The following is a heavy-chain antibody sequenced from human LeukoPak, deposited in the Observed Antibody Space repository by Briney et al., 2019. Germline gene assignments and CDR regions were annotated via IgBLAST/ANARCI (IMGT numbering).Heavy chain of an antibody. D-gene: IGHD3-22*01. CDR3: ARGGSWLLNGFDY. CDR1: GFTFDDYA. Sequence: SLRLSCAASGFTFDDYAMHWVRQAPGKGLEWVSGISWNSGSIGYADSVKGRFTISRDNAKNSLYLQMNSLRAEDTAVYYCARGGSWLLNGFDYWGQGTLVTVSS. J-gene: IGHJ4*02. V-gene: IGHV3-9*01. CDR2: ISWNSGSI.